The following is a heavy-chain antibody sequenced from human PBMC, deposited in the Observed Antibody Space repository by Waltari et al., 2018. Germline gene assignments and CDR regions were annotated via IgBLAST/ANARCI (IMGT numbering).Heavy chain of an antibody. D-gene: IGHD6-13*01. CDR2: IRFDGSGE. CDR3: AKNIAAYGSTAFDEYFQD. CDR1: GFRFNTYG. Sequence: QVQLVESGGGVVQPGRSLRLSCVASGFRFNTYGIHWVRQAPGQGLEWVALIRFDGSGEHYADSGRGRFTSSRDNSKNTVDLQMNSLRAEDTAIYYCAKNIAAYGSTAFDEYFQDWGQGTLVTVSS. V-gene: IGHV3-30*02. J-gene: IGHJ1*01.